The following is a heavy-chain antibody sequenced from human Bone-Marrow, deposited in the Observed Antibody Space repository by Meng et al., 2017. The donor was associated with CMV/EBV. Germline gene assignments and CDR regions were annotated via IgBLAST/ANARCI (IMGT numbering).Heavy chain of an antibody. V-gene: IGHV3-30*04. J-gene: IGHJ4*02. Sequence: CEAAGLTFSRYAMQWVRQAPGKGLEWVAVISYDGSNKYYADSVKGRFTISRDNSKNTLYLQMNSLRAEDTAVYYCARDHPNWGGFDYWGQGTLVTVSS. CDR1: GLTFSRYA. CDR2: ISYDGSNK. D-gene: IGHD7-27*01. CDR3: ARDHPNWGGFDY.